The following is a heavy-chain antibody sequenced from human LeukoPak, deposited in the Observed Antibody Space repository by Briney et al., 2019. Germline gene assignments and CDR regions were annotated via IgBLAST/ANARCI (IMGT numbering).Heavy chain of an antibody. D-gene: IGHD3-3*01. V-gene: IGHV6-1*01. Sequence: SQTLSLTCAISGDSVSSNSAAWHWIRQSPSRGLEWLGRTYYRSKWYNDYAVSVKSRITINPGTSKNQLSLHLNSVTPEDTAVYYCTSLGVGGAFDIWGQGTMVTVSS. CDR1: GDSVSSNSAA. CDR3: TSLGVGGAFDI. CDR2: TYYRSKWYN. J-gene: IGHJ3*02.